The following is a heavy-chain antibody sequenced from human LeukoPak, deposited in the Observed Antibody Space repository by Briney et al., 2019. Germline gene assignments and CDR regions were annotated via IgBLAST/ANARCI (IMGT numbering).Heavy chain of an antibody. V-gene: IGHV3-15*01. J-gene: IGHJ4*02. D-gene: IGHD3-10*01. Sequence: PGGSLRLSCAASGFTFSNAWMSWVRQAPGKGLEWVGRIRSKTDGGTTDYAAPVKGRFTISRDDSKNTLYLQMNSLKTGDTAVYYCTTARNMVRGVILLDYWGQGTLVTVSS. CDR2: IRSKTDGGTT. CDR3: TTARNMVRGVILLDY. CDR1: GFTFSNAW.